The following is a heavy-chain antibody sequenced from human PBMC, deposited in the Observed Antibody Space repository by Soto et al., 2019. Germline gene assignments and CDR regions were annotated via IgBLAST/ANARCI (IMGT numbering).Heavy chain of an antibody. D-gene: IGHD3-10*01. Sequence: SETLSLTCTVSGGSISSGGYYWSWIRQHPGKGLEWIGYIYYSGSTYYNPSLKSRVTISVDTSKNQFSLKLSSVTAADTAVYYCARDGVLLWFGDPNYGMDVWGQGTTVTVSS. J-gene: IGHJ6*02. CDR1: GGSISSGGYY. CDR3: ARDGVLLWFGDPNYGMDV. CDR2: IYYSGST. V-gene: IGHV4-31*03.